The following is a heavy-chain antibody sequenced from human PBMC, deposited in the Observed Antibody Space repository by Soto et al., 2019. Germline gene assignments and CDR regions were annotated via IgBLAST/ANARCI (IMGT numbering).Heavy chain of an antibody. J-gene: IGHJ4*02. CDR2: ISSNGGST. D-gene: IGHD3-16*02. V-gene: IGHV3-64D*06. CDR1: GFAFSTYA. Sequence: LRLSCSVSGFAFSTYAMHWVRQAPGKGLQYVSSISSNGGSTYYPDSVKGRFTISRDNSKNTLYLQMSSLRAEDTAVYYCVKDRWIDYWGQGTLVTVSS. CDR3: VKDRWIDY.